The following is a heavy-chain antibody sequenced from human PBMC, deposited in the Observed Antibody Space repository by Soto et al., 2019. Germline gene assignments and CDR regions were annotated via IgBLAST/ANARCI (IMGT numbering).Heavy chain of an antibody. CDR2: ISATGGST. J-gene: IGHJ4*02. Sequence: PGGSLRLSCAASGFTFNNYAMNWVRQAPGKGLEWVATISATGGSTYYADSVKGRFTISRDNSKNTLYLQMNGLRVEDTAVYYCEKDRLAGYFDYWGQGPQVTVSS. CDR3: EKDRLAGYFDY. D-gene: IGHD3-22*01. V-gene: IGHV3-23*01. CDR1: GFTFNNYA.